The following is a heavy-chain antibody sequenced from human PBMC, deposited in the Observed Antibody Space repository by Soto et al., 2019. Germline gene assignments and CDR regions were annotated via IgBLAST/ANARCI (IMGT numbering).Heavy chain of an antibody. Sequence: QVQLQESGPGLVKPSQTLSLTCTVSGGSISSGAYYWRWIRQPPGKGLEWIGYIYYSGSTYYNPSLKTHVTISVDTSKNQFSLKLSSVTAADTAVYYCARGSYTIFGVVMDVWGQGTTVTVSS. CDR3: ARGSYTIFGVVMDV. CDR1: GGSISSGAYY. CDR2: IYYSGST. J-gene: IGHJ6*02. V-gene: IGHV4-30-4*01. D-gene: IGHD3-3*01.